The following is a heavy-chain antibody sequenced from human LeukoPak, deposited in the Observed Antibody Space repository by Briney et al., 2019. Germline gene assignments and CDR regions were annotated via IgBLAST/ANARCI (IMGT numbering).Heavy chain of an antibody. CDR2: ISAYSGNT. CDR3: ARESGRDFAD. CDR1: GYTFTSHG. Sequence: GASGKVSCKASGYTFTSHGITWVRQAPGQGLEWMGWISAYSGNTNYAQKLQGRVTMTTDTSTSTAYMELRSLRSDDTAVYYCARESGRDFADWGQGTLVTVSS. V-gene: IGHV1-18*01. J-gene: IGHJ4*02. D-gene: IGHD2-21*01.